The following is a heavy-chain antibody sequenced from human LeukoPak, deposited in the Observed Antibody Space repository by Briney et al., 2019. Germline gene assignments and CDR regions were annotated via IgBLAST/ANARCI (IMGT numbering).Heavy chain of an antibody. CDR2: INPNSGGT. D-gene: IGHD3-22*01. CDR1: GYTFTGYY. V-gene: IGHV1-2*02. Sequence: ASVKVSCKASGYTFTGYYMHWVRQAPGQGLEWMGWINPNSGGTNYAQKFQGRVTMTRDTSISTAYMELSRLRSDDAAVYYCARDYYDSSGYYYVLDYWGQGTLVTVSS. CDR3: ARDYYDSSGYYYVLDY. J-gene: IGHJ4*02.